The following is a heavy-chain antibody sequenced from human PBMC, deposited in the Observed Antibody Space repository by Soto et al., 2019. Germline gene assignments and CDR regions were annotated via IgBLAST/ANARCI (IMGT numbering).Heavy chain of an antibody. V-gene: IGHV4-34*01. CDR1: GGSFSGYY. Sequence: SETLSLTCAVYGGSFSGYYWSWIRQPPGKGLEWIGEINHSGSTNYNPSLKSRVTISVDTSKNQFSLKLSSVTAADTAVYYCAREAGRQLGYQYYYYGMDVWGQGTTVTVSS. J-gene: IGHJ6*02. D-gene: IGHD6-6*01. CDR2: INHSGST. CDR3: AREAGRQLGYQYYYYGMDV.